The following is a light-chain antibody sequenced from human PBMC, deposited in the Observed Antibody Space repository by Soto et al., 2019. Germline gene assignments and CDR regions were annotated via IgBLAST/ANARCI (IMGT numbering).Light chain of an antibody. V-gene: IGLV1-44*01. Sequence: QSVLTQPPSASGTPGQRVTISCSGSRSSIGSNTVNWYQHLPGTAPKLLIYSDDQRPSGVPDRFSGSKSGTSASLAISGLQSEDEADYYCAAWDDSRNGQVFGGGTQLTVL. CDR2: SDD. CDR3: AAWDDSRNGQV. CDR1: RSSIGSNT. J-gene: IGLJ3*02.